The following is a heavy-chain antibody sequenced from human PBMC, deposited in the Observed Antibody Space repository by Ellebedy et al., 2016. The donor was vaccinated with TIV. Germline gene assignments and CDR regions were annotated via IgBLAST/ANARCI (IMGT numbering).Heavy chain of an antibody. Sequence: GESLKISXAASTLNFGSRVMSWVRQAPGQGLEWVASVSGSGHSTKYRDSVQGRFSISRDNSKDTLFLEMHSLRPEDTGTYFCAGGNYDFWSGSHMDVWGKGTTVTVSS. CDR1: TLNFGSRV. D-gene: IGHD3-3*01. J-gene: IGHJ6*03. V-gene: IGHV3-23*01. CDR2: VSGSGHST. CDR3: AGGNYDFWSGSHMDV.